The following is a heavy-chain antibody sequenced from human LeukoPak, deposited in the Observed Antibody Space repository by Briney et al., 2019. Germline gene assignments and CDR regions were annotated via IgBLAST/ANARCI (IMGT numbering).Heavy chain of an antibody. CDR1: GGSFSGYY. CDR3: ARDSPIAVAGSRAFDI. Sequence: PSETLSLTCAVYGGSFSGYYWSWIRQPPGKGLEWIGEINHSGSTNYNPSLKSRVTISVDTSKNQFSLKLSSVTAADTAVYYCARDSPIAVAGSRAFDIWGQGTMVTVSS. D-gene: IGHD6-19*01. J-gene: IGHJ3*02. CDR2: INHSGST. V-gene: IGHV4-34*01.